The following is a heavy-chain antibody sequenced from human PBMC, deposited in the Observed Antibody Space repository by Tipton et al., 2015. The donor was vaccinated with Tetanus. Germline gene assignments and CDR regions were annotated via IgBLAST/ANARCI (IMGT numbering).Heavy chain of an antibody. CDR1: GFTFSNYA. J-gene: IGHJ3*02. CDR2: LDGSGSNT. D-gene: IGHD2-21*01. CDR3: AKGQGHVHMDVANVDDALDI. V-gene: IGHV3-23*05. Sequence: SLRLSCAGSGFTFSNYAISWVRQAAGKGLEWASGLDGSGSNTYYAKTVKGRFTISRDNSKNTLFLHMNSLRAEDTAVYYCAKGQGHVHMDVANVDDALDIWGQGTMVTVSS.